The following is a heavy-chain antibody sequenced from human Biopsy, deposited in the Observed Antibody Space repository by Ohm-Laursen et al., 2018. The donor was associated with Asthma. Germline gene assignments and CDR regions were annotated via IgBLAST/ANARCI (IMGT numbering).Heavy chain of an antibody. D-gene: IGHD1-14*01. V-gene: IGHV3-21*01. CDR3: ARDGPELPTELDY. CDR2: INSAGSYI. CDR1: GFAFRDFN. J-gene: IGHJ4*02. Sequence: SLRLSCAASGFAFRDFNINWVRQAPGKGLQWIASINSAGSYIYYADSVKGRFTISRDNAKNSLFLQMNNLGAEDTAVYYCARDGPELPTELDYWGPGTLVTVSS.